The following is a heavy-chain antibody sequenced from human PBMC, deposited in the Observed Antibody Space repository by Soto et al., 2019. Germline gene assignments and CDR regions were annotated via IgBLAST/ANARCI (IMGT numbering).Heavy chain of an antibody. D-gene: IGHD6-19*01. CDR3: AMSLGWYAIDY. J-gene: IGHJ4*02. CDR2: MSHIGSV. CDR1: GVSIGSNYY. V-gene: IGHV4-4*02. Sequence: QVLLQESGPGMVQPSGTLSLSCVVSGVSIGSNYYWGWVRQSPGKGLEWLGAMSHIGSVNYNPSLKSRVTTSMDKSQNQFSLKLNSVTAADTAVYYCAMSLGWYAIDYWGQGTLVIVSS.